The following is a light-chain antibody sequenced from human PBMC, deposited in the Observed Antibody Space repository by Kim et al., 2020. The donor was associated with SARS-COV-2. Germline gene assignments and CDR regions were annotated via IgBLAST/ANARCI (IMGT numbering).Light chain of an antibody. CDR1: CSNIGSNT. Sequence: QSVLTQPPSASGTPGQRVTISCSGSCSNIGSNTVNWYQQLPGTAPKLLLYSNNQRPAGVPDRFSGSMSGTSASLAISVHQSEDEADYYCAAWDDSLNGWVYGGGAKLTVL. CDR2: SNN. J-gene: IGLJ3*02. CDR3: AAWDDSLNGWV. V-gene: IGLV1-44*01.